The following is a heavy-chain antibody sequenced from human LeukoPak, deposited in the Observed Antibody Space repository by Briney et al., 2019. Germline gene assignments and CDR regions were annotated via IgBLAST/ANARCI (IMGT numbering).Heavy chain of an antibody. CDR3: ARELDDSSGYSFDY. CDR1: GGSISSGDYY. V-gene: IGHV4-30-4*01. D-gene: IGHD3-22*01. CDR2: IYYSGST. J-gene: IGHJ4*02. Sequence: SETLSLTCTVSGGSISSGDYYWSWIRQPPGKGLEWIGYIYYSGSTYYNPSLKSRVTISVDTSKNQFSLKLSSVTAADTAVYYCARELDDSSGYSFDYWGQGTLVTVSS.